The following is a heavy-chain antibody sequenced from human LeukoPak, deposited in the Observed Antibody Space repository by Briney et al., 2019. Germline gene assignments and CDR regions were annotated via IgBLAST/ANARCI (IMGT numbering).Heavy chain of an antibody. CDR1: GFTFNSYI. V-gene: IGHV3-30*04. Sequence: QPGGSLRLSCAASGFTFNSYIMHWVRQAPGKGLEWVAVISFDGSVKYYADSVKGRFTISRDNSKNTLYLQMNSLRPEDTAVYYCARGDGYKPPSDYWGQGTLVTVSS. CDR2: ISFDGSVK. CDR3: ARGDGYKPPSDY. D-gene: IGHD5-24*01. J-gene: IGHJ4*02.